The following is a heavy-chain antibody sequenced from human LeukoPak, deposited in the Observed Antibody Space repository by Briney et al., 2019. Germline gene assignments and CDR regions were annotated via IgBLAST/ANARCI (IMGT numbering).Heavy chain of an antibody. D-gene: IGHD1-26*01. J-gene: IGHJ4*02. CDR1: GYTFTSYY. CDR2: INPSGGST. Sequence: ASVKVSCKASGYTFTSYYMHGVRQAPGQGLEWMGIINPSGGSTSYAQKFQGRVTMTRDTSTSTVYMELSSLRSEDTAVYYCARVNGSYFGLDYWAREPWSPSPQ. V-gene: IGHV1-46*01. CDR3: ARVNGSYFGLDY.